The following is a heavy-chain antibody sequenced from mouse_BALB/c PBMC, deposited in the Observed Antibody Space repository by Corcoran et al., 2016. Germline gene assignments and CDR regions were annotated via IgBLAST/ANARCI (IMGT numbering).Heavy chain of an antibody. CDR2: INPYNDGT. CDR3: ARSYYGSSYWYFDV. J-gene: IGHJ1*01. V-gene: IGHV1S136*01. D-gene: IGHD1-1*01. Sequence: EVQLQQSGPELVKPGASVKMSCKASGYTYTRYVMHWVKQKPGQGLEWIGYINPYNDGTKYNEKLKGKATLTSDKSSSTAYMELSSLTSEDSAVYYCARSYYGSSYWYFDVWGAGTTVTVSS. CDR1: GYTYTRYV.